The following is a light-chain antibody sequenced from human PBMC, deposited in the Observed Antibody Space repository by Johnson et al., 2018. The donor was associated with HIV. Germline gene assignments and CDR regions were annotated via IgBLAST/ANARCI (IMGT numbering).Light chain of an antibody. CDR2: DNN. Sequence: QSVLTQPPSVSAAPGQTVTISCSGSSSNVGSSFVSWYRQVPGTAPKLLIYDNNKRPSGIPGRFSGSKSGPSATLGITGLQTGDEADYYCGTWDSSLSAHYVFGTGTKVTVL. CDR3: GTWDSSLSAHYV. CDR1: SSNVGSSF. V-gene: IGLV1-51*01. J-gene: IGLJ1*01.